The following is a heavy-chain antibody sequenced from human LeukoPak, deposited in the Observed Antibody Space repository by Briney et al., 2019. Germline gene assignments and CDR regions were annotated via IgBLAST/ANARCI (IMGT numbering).Heavy chain of an antibody. Sequence: SETLSLTCTVSSGAITNYYWNWIRQPPGKGLEWIGYIYSTESTNYNPSLKSRVTISVDTSKNQFSLNLTSVTAADTAVYYCARGGYYGSGNDFRFDPWGQGTLVTVSS. CDR3: ARGGYYGSGNDFRFDP. J-gene: IGHJ5*02. D-gene: IGHD3-10*01. V-gene: IGHV4-59*01. CDR1: SGAITNYY. CDR2: IYSTEST.